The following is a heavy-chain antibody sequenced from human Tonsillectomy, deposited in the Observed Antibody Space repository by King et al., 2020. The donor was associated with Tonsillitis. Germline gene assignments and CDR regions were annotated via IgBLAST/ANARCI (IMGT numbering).Heavy chain of an antibody. D-gene: IGHD6-19*01. Sequence: QLQESGPGLVKPSQTLSLTCNVSGVSISSGSHYWSCIRQPAGKGLEWIGRIYTRGTSNYNPSLKSRVTISVDTSNNQFSLKLSSVTAADTAVYYCAQSGWPDTFDVWGQGTMVAVSS. J-gene: IGHJ3*01. CDR3: AQSGWPDTFDV. V-gene: IGHV4-61*02. CDR2: IYTRGTS. CDR1: GVSISSGSHY.